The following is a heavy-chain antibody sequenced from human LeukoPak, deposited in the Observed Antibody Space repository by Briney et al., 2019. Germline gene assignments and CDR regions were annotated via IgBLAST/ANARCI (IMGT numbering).Heavy chain of an antibody. D-gene: IGHD4-23*01. V-gene: IGHV4-4*02. CDR3: VRAGYGGNCADY. CDR1: GGSISSTNW. Sequence: SGTLSLTCAVSGGSISSTNWWSWVRQPPGKGLEWIGQIHHSGSTNYNPSLKSRVTTPVDKSKNQFSLKQSSVTAADTAVYYCVRAGYGGNCADYWGQGTLVTVSS. CDR2: IHHSGST. J-gene: IGHJ4*02.